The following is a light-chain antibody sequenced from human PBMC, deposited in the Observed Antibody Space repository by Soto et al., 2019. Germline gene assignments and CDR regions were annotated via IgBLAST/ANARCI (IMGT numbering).Light chain of an antibody. V-gene: IGLV2-11*01. J-gene: IGLJ3*02. CDR3: CSYADNYSWV. CDR1: SSDVGGYNY. CDR2: DVT. Sequence: QSALTQPRSVSGSLGQSVTISCSGTSSDVGGYNYVSWYQQHPGKAPKVIIYDVTTRPSGVPDRFSGSKSGNTASLTISGLQAEDEADYYCCSYADNYSWVFGGGTKLTVL.